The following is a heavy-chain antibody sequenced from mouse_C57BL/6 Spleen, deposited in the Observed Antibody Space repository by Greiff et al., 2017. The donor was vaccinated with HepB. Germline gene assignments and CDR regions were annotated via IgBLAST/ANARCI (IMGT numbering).Heavy chain of an antibody. V-gene: IGHV2-2*01. CDR2: IWSGGST. CDR1: GFSLTSYG. D-gene: IGHD2-4*01. Sequence: VQLQQSGPGLVQPSQSLSITCTVSGFSLTSYGVHWVRQSPGKGLEWLGVIWSGGSTDYNAAFISRLSISKDNSKSQVFFKMNSLQADDTAIYYCAREGGLRPASWFAYWGQGTLVTVSA. CDR3: AREGGLRPASWFAY. J-gene: IGHJ3*01.